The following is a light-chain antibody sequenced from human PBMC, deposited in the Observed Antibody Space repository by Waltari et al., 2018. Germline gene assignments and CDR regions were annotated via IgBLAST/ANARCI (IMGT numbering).Light chain of an antibody. J-gene: IGLJ3*02. CDR1: GPNLGAGFD. CDR2: ANT. CDR3: HSYDSSLSAWV. V-gene: IGLV1-40*01. Sequence: QSGLTQPPSVSGAPGQRVTISCTGSGPNLGAGFDVHWYQHVPGTAPKLLIYANTKRPSGVPDRFSGSKSATSASLAITGLQAEDEADYFCHSYDSSLSAWVFGGGTKVTVL.